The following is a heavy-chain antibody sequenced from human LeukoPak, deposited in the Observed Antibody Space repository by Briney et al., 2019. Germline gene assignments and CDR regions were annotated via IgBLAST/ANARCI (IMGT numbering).Heavy chain of an antibody. V-gene: IGHV3-48*02. CDR1: GFTFSSYS. J-gene: IGHJ4*02. CDR3: ARVFGAYYLDY. Sequence: SGGSLRLSCAASGFTFSSYSMNWVRQAPGKGLEWVSYITSSSSTIYYADSVKGRFTISRDNAKNSLYLQMNGLRDEDTAVYYCARVFGAYYLDYWGQGTLVTVSS. CDR2: ITSSSSTI. D-gene: IGHD3-10*02.